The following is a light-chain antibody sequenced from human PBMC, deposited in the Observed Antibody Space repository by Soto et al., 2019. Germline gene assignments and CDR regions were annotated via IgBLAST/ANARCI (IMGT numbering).Light chain of an antibody. CDR1: QGISSY. CDR3: QQYYSSPLT. V-gene: IGKV1-8*01. J-gene: IGKJ1*01. CDR2: AAS. Sequence: IRMTQSPSSFSASTGDRVTITCRASQGISSYLAWYQQKPGKAPKLLIYAASTLQSGVPSRFSGSGSGTDFTLTISCLQSEDFATYYCQQYYSSPLTFGQGTKVEIK.